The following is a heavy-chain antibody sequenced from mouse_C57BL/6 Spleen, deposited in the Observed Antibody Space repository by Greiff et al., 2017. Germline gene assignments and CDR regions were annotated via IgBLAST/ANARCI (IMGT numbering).Heavy chain of an antibody. J-gene: IGHJ2*01. CDR1: GYTFTSYW. CDR3: AREEYDYDGRGYYFDY. Sequence: QVQPQQPGAELVRPGSSVKLSCKASGYTFTSYWMHWVKQRPIQGLEWIGNIDPSDSETHYNQKFKDKATLTVDKSSSTAYMQLSSLTSEDSAVYYCAREEYDYDGRGYYFDYWGQGTTLTVSS. D-gene: IGHD2-4*01. V-gene: IGHV1-52*01. CDR2: IDPSDSET.